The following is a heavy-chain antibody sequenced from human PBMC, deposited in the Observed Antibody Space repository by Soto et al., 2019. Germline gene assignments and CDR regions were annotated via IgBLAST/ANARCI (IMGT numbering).Heavy chain of an antibody. J-gene: IGHJ5*02. CDR1: GGSFNSYA. V-gene: IGHV1-69*10. CDR2: IIPMSGIP. Sequence: SVKVSCKASGGSFNSYAMSWVRQAPGQGLEWMGGIIPMSGIPNYAQKFKGRVTITADKSTNTVYLEVNNLTYDDTAVYYCTRRGRESANWFDPWGQGTQVTVS. D-gene: IGHD3-10*01. CDR3: TRRGRESANWFDP.